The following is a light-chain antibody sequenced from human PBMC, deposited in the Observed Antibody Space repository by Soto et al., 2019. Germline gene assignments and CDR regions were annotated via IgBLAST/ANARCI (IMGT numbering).Light chain of an antibody. CDR1: QSIVRW. CDR3: QQYHNYRT. Sequence: DIQMTQSPSTLSASIGDRFTISCRASQSIVRWLAWYQQKPGKAPNLLIYDASNLESGVPSRFSGSGSGTEFTLTISSLQPDDFATYYCQQYHNYRTFGQGTKVEIK. V-gene: IGKV1-5*01. J-gene: IGKJ1*01. CDR2: DAS.